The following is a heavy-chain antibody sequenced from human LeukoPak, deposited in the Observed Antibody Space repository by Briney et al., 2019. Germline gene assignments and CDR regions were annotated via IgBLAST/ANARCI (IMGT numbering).Heavy chain of an antibody. V-gene: IGHV4-61*02. CDR2: IYTSGST. CDR1: GGSISSGSYY. CDR3: AKSAAGMRGFDF. Sequence: SETLSLTCTVSGGSISSGSYYWSWIRQPAGKGLEWIGRIYTSGSTNYNPSLKSRVTISVDTSKNQFSLKLSSVTAADTAVYYCAKSAAGMRGFDFWGQGTLVTVSS. D-gene: IGHD6-13*01. J-gene: IGHJ4*02.